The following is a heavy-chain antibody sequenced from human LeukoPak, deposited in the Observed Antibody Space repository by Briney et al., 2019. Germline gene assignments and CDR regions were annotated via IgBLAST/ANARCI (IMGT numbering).Heavy chain of an antibody. Sequence: PGGSLRLSCAASGFTFSGYGMHWVRQAPGKGLEWVAFIRYDGSNKYYADSVKGRFTISRDNSKNTLYLQMNSLRAEDTAVYYCARGSMYYFDYWGQGTLVTVSS. D-gene: IGHD2/OR15-2a*01. CDR1: GFTFSGYG. CDR2: IRYDGSNK. J-gene: IGHJ4*02. CDR3: ARGSMYYFDY. V-gene: IGHV3-30*02.